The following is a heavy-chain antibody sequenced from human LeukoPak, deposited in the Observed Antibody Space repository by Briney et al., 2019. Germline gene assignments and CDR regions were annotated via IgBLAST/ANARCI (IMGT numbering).Heavy chain of an antibody. Sequence: SSQTLSLTCTVSGGSISIGSYYWSCIRQPAGQGLKWLWRIYTRGSINYNPSLKSRVPILVATSKDQISLTLNSVTAAATAVYYCARERCYASGNCYNAYWGQGTLVTVS. D-gene: IGHD3-10*01. CDR2: IYTRGSI. V-gene: IGHV4-61*02. CDR3: ARERCYASGNCYNAY. CDR1: GGSISIGSYY. J-gene: IGHJ4*02.